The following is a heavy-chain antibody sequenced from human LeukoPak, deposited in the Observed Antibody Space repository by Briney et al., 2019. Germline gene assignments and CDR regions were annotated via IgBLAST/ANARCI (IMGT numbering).Heavy chain of an antibody. V-gene: IGHV5-51*01. CDR3: ATRGSSEYFQH. CDR2: IYPGDSDT. D-gene: IGHD6-6*01. CDR1: GYSFTSYW. J-gene: IGHJ1*01. Sequence: GESLKISCKGSGYSFTSYWIGWVRQMPGKGLEWMGIIYPGDSDTRYSPSFQGQVTISADRSISTAYLQRSSLKASDTAIYYRATRGSSEYFQHWGQGTLVTVSS.